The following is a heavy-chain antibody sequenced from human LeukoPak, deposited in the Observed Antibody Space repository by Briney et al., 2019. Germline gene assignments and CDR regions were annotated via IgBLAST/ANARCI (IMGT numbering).Heavy chain of an antibody. CDR1: GYTFTSYG. J-gene: IGHJ5*02. CDR2: IIPIFGTA. D-gene: IGHD4-23*01. CDR3: ARLGPHYGGNPDNWFDP. V-gene: IGHV1-69*13. Sequence: SVKVSCKASGYTFTSYGISWVRQAPGQGLEWMGGIIPIFGTANYAQKFQGRVTITADESTSTAYMELSSLRSEDTAVYYCARLGPHYGGNPDNWFDPWGQGTLVTASS.